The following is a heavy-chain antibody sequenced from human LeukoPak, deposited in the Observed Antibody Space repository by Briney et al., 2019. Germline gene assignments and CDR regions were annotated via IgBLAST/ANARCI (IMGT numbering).Heavy chain of an antibody. V-gene: IGHV7-4-1*02. D-gene: IGHD2-2*01. CDR1: GYTFTSYA. CDR3: ARVGREYQLPPYYYGMDV. CDR2: INTNTGNP. Sequence: ASVKVSCKASGYTFTSYAMNWVRQAPGQGLEWMGWINTNTGNPTYAQGFTGRFVLSLDTSVSTAYLQISSLKAEDTAVYYCARVGREYQLPPYYYGMDVWGQGTTVTVSS. J-gene: IGHJ6*02.